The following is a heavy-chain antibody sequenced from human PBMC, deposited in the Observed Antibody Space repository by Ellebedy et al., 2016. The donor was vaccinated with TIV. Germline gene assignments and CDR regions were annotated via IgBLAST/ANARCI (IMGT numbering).Heavy chain of an antibody. CDR2: VCFDGINK. CDR3: ARGDRHQRLDFDALHT. Sequence: GESLKISCSASGFTFSSYGMHWVRQAPGKGLEWVALVCFDGINKYYGDSVKGRFTISRDISKNILYLQMNSLRGNDTAVYYCARGDRHQRLDFDALHTWGPGTLVTVSS. J-gene: IGHJ3*02. D-gene: IGHD1-1*01. CDR1: GFTFSSYG. V-gene: IGHV3-33*08.